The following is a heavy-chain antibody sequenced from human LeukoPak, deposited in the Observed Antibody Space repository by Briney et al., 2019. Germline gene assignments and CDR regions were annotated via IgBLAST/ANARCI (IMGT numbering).Heavy chain of an antibody. CDR3: AKRNSGYDWDYYYYMDV. V-gene: IGHV3-23*01. Sequence: GGSLRLSCAASGFTFSSYAMSWVRQAPGKGLEWVSAISGSGGSTYYADPVKGRFTISRDNSKNTLYLQMNSLRAEDTAVYYCAKRNSGYDWDYYYYMDVWGKGTTVTVSS. CDR2: ISGSGGST. J-gene: IGHJ6*03. D-gene: IGHD5-12*01. CDR1: GFTFSSYA.